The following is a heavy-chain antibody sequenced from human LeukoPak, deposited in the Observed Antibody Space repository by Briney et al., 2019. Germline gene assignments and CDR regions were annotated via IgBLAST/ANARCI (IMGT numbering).Heavy chain of an antibody. D-gene: IGHD3-10*01. CDR3: ARQAWFGIDY. CDR1: GGSISSYY. CDR2: VYYSGST. J-gene: IGHJ4*02. Sequence: SETLSLTCTVSGGSISSYYWSWIRQPPGKGLEWIGYVYYSGSTNYNPSLKSRVTISVDTSKNQFSLKLRSVTAADTAVYYCARQAWFGIDYWGQGTLVTVSS. V-gene: IGHV4-59*01.